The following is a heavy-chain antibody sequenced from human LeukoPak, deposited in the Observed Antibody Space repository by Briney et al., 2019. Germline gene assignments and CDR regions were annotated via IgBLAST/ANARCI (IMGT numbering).Heavy chain of an antibody. J-gene: IGHJ3*02. D-gene: IGHD6-19*01. CDR2: ISYDGSNK. CDR3: ARVLYSSGWYDTGSAFDI. CDR1: GFTFSSYA. V-gene: IGHV3-30-3*01. Sequence: PGRSLRLSCAASGFTFSSYAMHWVRQAPGKGLEWVAVISYDGSNKYYADSVKGRFTISRDNSKNTLYLQMNGLRAEDTAVYYCARVLYSSGWYDTGSAFDIWGQGTMVTVSS.